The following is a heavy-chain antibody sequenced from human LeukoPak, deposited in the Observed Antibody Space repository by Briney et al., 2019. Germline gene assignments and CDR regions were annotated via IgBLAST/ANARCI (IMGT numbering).Heavy chain of an antibody. Sequence: ASVKVSCKTSGYTFTDYYMHWVRQAPGQGLEWMGWINPNSGGTSSAQKFQGRVTMTRDTSITTVRMEVSWLTSDDTAIYYCARADRLHGGPYLIGPWGQGTLVTVSS. J-gene: IGHJ5*02. CDR2: INPNSGGT. V-gene: IGHV1-2*02. CDR1: GYTFTDYY. CDR3: ARADRLHGGPYLIGP. D-gene: IGHD2-21*01.